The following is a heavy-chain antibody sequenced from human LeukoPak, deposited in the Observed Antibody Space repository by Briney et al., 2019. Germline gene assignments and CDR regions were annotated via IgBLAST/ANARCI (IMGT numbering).Heavy chain of an antibody. D-gene: IGHD3-10*01. J-gene: IGHJ3*02. CDR1: GFTFSSYS. CDR2: ISSSSSYI. Sequence: GSLRLSCAASGFTFSSYSMNWVRQAPGKGLEWVSSISSSSSYIYYADSVKGRFTISRDNAKNSLYLQMNSLRAEDTAVYYCARVKLLIGGDAFDIWGQGTMVTVSS. CDR3: ARVKLLIGGDAFDI. V-gene: IGHV3-21*01.